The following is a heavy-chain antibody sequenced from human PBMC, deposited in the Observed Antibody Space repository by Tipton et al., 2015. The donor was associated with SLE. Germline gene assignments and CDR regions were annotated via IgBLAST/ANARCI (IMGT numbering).Heavy chain of an antibody. Sequence: TLSLTCTVSGGSISSVSYYWSWIRQPAGKGLEWIGRIHTSGRTNYNPPLKSRVTISVDTSKNQFSLKLSSVAAADTAVYYCAREEVVPAAMSYSYYYYMDVWGKGATVTVSS. J-gene: IGHJ6*03. V-gene: IGHV4-61*02. D-gene: IGHD2-2*01. CDR2: IHTSGRT. CDR3: AREEVVPAAMSYSYYYYMDV. CDR1: GGSISSVSYY.